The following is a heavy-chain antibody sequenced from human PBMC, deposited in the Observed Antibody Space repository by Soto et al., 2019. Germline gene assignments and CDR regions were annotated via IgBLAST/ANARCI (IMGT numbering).Heavy chain of an antibody. CDR2: INHSRST. Sequence: QVQLQQWGAGLLKPSETLSLTCAVYGGSFSGYYWSWIRQPPGKGLEWIGEINHSRSTNYNPSLKSRVTISVDTSKNQFSLKLSSVTAADTAVYYCARAGIAVAGTFDPWGQGTLVTVSS. J-gene: IGHJ5*02. CDR3: ARAGIAVAGTFDP. V-gene: IGHV4-34*01. D-gene: IGHD6-19*01. CDR1: GGSFSGYY.